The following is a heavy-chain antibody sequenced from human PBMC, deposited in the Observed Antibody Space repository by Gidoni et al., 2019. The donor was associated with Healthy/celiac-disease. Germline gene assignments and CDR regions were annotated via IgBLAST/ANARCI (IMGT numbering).Heavy chain of an antibody. V-gene: IGHV3-33*01. Sequence: QVQLVESGGGVVQPGRSLRLSCAASGFTFSSYGMHWVRQAPGKGLEWVAVIWYDGSNKYYADSVKGRFTISRDNSKNTLYLQMNSLRAEDTAVYYCARDCYSSSLCYYYGMDVWGQGTTVTVSS. CDR1: GFTFSSYG. CDR2: IWYDGSNK. J-gene: IGHJ6*02. D-gene: IGHD6-6*01. CDR3: ARDCYSSSLCYYYGMDV.